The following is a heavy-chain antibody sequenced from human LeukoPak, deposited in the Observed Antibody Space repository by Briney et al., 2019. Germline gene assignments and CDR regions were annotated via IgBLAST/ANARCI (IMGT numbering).Heavy chain of an antibody. V-gene: IGHV3-48*03. CDR2: STI. Sequence: GGSLRLSYAASGFTFSSYEMNWVRQAPGKGLEWVSYSTIYYADSVKGRFTISRDNAKNSLYLQMNSLRAEDTAVYYCAELGITMIGGVWGKGTTVTISS. CDR1: GFTFSSYE. D-gene: IGHD3-10*02. J-gene: IGHJ6*04. CDR3: AELGITMIGGV.